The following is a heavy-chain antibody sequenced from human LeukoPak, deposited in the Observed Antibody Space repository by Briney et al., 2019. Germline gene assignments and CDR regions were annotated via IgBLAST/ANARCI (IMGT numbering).Heavy chain of an antibody. CDR3: ARGKWELLRVLFDY. CDR2: IIPIFGTA. Sequence: SVKVSFKASGCTFSIYAISLVRQAHGQGLEWMGGIIPIFGTANYAQKFQGRVTITTDESTSTAYRELSSLRSEDTAVYYCARGKWELLRVLFDYWGQGTLVTVSS. CDR1: GCTFSIYA. V-gene: IGHV1-69*05. D-gene: IGHD1-26*01. J-gene: IGHJ4*02.